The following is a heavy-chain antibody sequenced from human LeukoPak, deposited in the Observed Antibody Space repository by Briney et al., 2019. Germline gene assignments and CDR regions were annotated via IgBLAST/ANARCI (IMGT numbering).Heavy chain of an antibody. CDR1: GYTFTDYY. V-gene: IGHV1-2*02. D-gene: IGHD6-19*01. CDR2: INLNSGVT. J-gene: IGHJ4*02. CDR3: ARDSGAGYSSGWNEDYFYY. Sequence: ASVKVSCKASGYTFTDYYMHWVRQAPGQGLEWMGWINLNSGVTNYPQKFQGRVTMTRDTSISTAYMELSRLRSDDTAVYYCARDSGAGYSSGWNEDYFYYWGQGTLVTVPS.